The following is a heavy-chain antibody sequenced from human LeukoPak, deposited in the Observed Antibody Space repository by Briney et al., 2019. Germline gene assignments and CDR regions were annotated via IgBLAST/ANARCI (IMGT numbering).Heavy chain of an antibody. D-gene: IGHD5/OR15-5a*01. CDR1: GFTFSNYG. CDR3: ARRSTMTYYAMDV. J-gene: IGHJ6*02. CDR2: VSGSGGST. V-gene: IGHV3-23*01. Sequence: GGSLRLSCAASGFTFSNYGMNWVRQAPGKGLEWVSSVSGSGGSTYYADSVKGRVTLSRDNTKNTLYLQMNSLRAEDTAVYYCARRSTMTYYAMDVWGQGTTVTVSS.